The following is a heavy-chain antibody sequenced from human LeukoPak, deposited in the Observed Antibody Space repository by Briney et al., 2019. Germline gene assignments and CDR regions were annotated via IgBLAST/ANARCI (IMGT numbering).Heavy chain of an antibody. D-gene: IGHD6-19*01. V-gene: IGHV1-69*04. CDR2: IIPILGIA. Sequence: RASVKVSCKASGGTFSSYAISWVRQAPGQGLEWMGRIIPILGIANYAQKFQGRVTITADKSTSPAYMELSSLRSEDTAVYYCARVHLAWYSSGWNWFDPWGQGTLVTVSS. CDR1: GGTFSSYA. J-gene: IGHJ5*02. CDR3: ARVHLAWYSSGWNWFDP.